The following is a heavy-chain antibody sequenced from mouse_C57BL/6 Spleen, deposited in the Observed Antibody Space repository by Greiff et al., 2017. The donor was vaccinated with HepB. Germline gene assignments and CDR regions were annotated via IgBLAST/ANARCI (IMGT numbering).Heavy chain of an antibody. Sequence: VQRVESGAELARPGASVKLSCKASGYTFTRYGISWVKQRTGQGLEWIGEIYPRSGNTYYNEKFKGKATLTADKSSSTAYMELRSLTSEDSAVYFCARALLGPSYAMDYWGQGTSVTVSS. J-gene: IGHJ4*01. D-gene: IGHD4-1*01. CDR2: IYPRSGNT. V-gene: IGHV1-81*01. CDR3: ARALLGPSYAMDY. CDR1: GYTFTRYG.